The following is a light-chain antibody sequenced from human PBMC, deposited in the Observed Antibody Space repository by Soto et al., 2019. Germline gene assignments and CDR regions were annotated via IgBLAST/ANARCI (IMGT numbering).Light chain of an antibody. CDR3: QQLHSNPYT. Sequence: DIQLTQSPSFLSASVGDSVTITCRASQGISSYLAWYQQKPGTAPQLLIYAASTLQSGVPSRFSGSGSGTEFTLTISSLQPEDFATYYCQQLHSNPYTFGQGTKVEI. CDR1: QGISSY. CDR2: AAS. J-gene: IGKJ2*01. V-gene: IGKV1-9*01.